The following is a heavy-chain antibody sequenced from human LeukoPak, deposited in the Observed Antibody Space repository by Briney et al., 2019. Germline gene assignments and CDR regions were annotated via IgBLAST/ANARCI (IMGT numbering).Heavy chain of an antibody. V-gene: IGHV4-59*01. CDR1: GGSISTYY. CDR3: ASHYYDSAHFDY. CDR2: IYYTGST. D-gene: IGHD3-22*01. J-gene: IGHJ4*02. Sequence: SETLSLTCIVSGGSISTYYWSWIRQPPGKGLEWIGYIYYTGSTTYNPSLKSRVSISVDTSKNKFSLKLSSVTAADTAVYYCASHYYDSAHFDYWGQGTLVTVSS.